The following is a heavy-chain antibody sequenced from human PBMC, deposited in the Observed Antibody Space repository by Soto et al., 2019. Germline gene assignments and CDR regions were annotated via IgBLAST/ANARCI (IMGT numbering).Heavy chain of an antibody. CDR3: ARDRGEDIVVVVDIDY. J-gene: IGHJ4*02. V-gene: IGHV3-30-3*01. CDR1: GFTFSSYA. CDR2: ISYDGSNK. D-gene: IGHD2-15*01. Sequence: VQLVESGGGVVQPGRSLRLSCAASGFTFSSYAMHWVRQAPGKGLEWVAVISYDGSNKYYADSVKGRFTISRDNSKNTLYLQMNSLRAEDTAVYYCARDRGEDIVVVVDIDYWGQGTLVTVSS.